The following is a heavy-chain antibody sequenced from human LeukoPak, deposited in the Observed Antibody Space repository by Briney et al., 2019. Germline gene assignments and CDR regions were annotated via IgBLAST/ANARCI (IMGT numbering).Heavy chain of an antibody. D-gene: IGHD3-16*02. Sequence: SETLSLTCAVYGGSFSGYYWSWIRQPPGKGLEWIGEINHSGSTNYNPSLKSRVTISVDTSKNQFSLKLSSVTAADTAVYYCARGEIFYDYVWGSYRRLDWYFDLWGRGTLVTVSS. V-gene: IGHV4-34*01. CDR1: GGSFSGYY. CDR2: INHSGST. CDR3: ARGEIFYDYVWGSYRRLDWYFDL. J-gene: IGHJ2*01.